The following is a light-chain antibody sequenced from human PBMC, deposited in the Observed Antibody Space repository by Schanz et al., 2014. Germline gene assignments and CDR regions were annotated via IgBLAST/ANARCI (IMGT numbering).Light chain of an antibody. V-gene: IGKV3-20*01. CDR2: GAS. CDR1: QSLGSDS. Sequence: EIVLTQSPDTLSLSPGERATLSCKASQSLGSDSLAWYQQKPGQAPNLLVYGASRRATGVPDRCSGSGSGTDFTLKISRVEAEDVGVYFCMQSIQLYTFGQGTKLEIK. CDR3: MQSIQLYT. J-gene: IGKJ2*01.